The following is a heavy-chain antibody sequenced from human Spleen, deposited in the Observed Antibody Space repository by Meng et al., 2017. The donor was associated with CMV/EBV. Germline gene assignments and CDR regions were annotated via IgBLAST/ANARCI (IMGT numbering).Heavy chain of an antibody. CDR3: AKDTSSWHDAFDI. V-gene: IGHV3-9*01. D-gene: IGHD6-13*01. Sequence: SLKISCAASGFICDDYDMYWVRQAPGKGLEWVSGISWNGGTIGYADSVRGRFTISRDNAKNSLYLQMNSLRAEDTALYYCAKDTSSWHDAFDIWGQGTMVTVSS. J-gene: IGHJ3*02. CDR1: GFICDDYD. CDR2: ISWNGGTI.